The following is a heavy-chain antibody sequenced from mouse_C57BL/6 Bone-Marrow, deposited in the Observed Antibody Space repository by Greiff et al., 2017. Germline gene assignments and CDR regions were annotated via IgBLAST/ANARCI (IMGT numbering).Heavy chain of an antibody. CDR3: ARYGGLLCLRRGLDY. D-gene: IGHD2-2*01. Sequence: QVQLQQPGAELVRPGSSVKLSCKASGYTFTSYWMHWVKQRPIQGLEWIGKIDPSDSETHYNQKFKDKSKLPVDKSSSTAYMQLSSLTSEYSAVYYCARYGGLLCLRRGLDYWGQGTTLTVSS. V-gene: IGHV1-52*01. CDR1: GYTFTSYW. J-gene: IGHJ2*01. CDR2: IDPSDSET.